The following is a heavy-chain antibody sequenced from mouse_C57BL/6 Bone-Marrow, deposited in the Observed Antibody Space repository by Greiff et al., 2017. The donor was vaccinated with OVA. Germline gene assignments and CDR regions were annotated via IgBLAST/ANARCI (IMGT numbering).Heavy chain of an antibody. CDR1: GYTFTDYE. Sequence: VQVVESGAELVRPGASVTLSCKASGYTFTDYEMHWVKQTPVHGLEWIGAIDPETGGTAYNQKFKSKAILTADKSSSTAYMELRSLTSEDSAVYYCTRSVDYDAFDYWGQGTTLTVSS. D-gene: IGHD2-4*01. J-gene: IGHJ2*01. CDR3: TRSVDYDAFDY. CDR2: IDPETGGT. V-gene: IGHV1-15*01.